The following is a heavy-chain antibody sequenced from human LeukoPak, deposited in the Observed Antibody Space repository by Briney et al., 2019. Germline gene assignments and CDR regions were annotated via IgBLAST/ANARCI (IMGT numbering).Heavy chain of an antibody. CDR3: ARRAAMVRGVIVYYYYYMDV. CDR1: GGSFSGYY. Sequence: SETLSLTCAVYGGSFSGYYWSWIRQPPGKGLEWIGEINHSGSTNYNPSLKSRVTISVDTSKNQFSLKLSSVTAADTAVYYCARRAAMVRGVIVYYYYYMDVWGKGTTVTISS. CDR2: INHSGST. V-gene: IGHV4-34*01. D-gene: IGHD3-10*01. J-gene: IGHJ6*03.